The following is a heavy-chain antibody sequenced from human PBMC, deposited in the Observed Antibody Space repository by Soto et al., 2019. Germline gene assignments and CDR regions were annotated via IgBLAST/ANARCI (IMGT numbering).Heavy chain of an antibody. D-gene: IGHD3-3*01. CDR3: AHRRAFIGVVYGMDV. CDR2: IYWDDDK. J-gene: IGHJ6*02. Sequence: QITLKESGPTLVKPTQTLTLTCAFSGFSLTTVGVGVGWIRQPPGKALEWLALIYWDDDKRYGTSLKTRLSITKETSKNQVVLMMTNMDPVDTSTYYCAHRRAFIGVVYGMDVWGQGTTVTVSS. CDR1: GFSLTTVGVG. V-gene: IGHV2-5*05.